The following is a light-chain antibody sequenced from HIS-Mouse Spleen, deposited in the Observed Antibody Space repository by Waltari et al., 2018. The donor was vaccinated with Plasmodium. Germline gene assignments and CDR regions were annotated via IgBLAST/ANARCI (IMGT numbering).Light chain of an antibody. V-gene: IGKV1-39*01. CDR3: QQSYSTPWT. J-gene: IGKJ1*01. CDR1: QSISSY. Sequence: DIQMTQSPSPLSASVGDRVTITCRASQSISSYLNWYQQKPGKAPKLLIYAASSLQSGVPSMFSGSGSGTDFTLTISSLQPEDFATYYCQQSYSTPWTFGQGTKVEIK. CDR2: AAS.